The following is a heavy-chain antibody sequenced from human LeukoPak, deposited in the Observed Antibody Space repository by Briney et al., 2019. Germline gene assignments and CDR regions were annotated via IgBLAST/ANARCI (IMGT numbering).Heavy chain of an antibody. D-gene: IGHD3-10*01. CDR2: INPNSGGT. Sequence: ASVKVSCKASGHTFTGYYMHWVRQAPGQGLEWMGRINPNSGGTNYAQKFQGRVTMTRDTSISTAYMELSRLRSDDTAVYYCARSVGGSGRDYFDYWGQGTLVTVSS. CDR3: ARSVGGSGRDYFDY. CDR1: GHTFTGYY. J-gene: IGHJ4*02. V-gene: IGHV1-2*06.